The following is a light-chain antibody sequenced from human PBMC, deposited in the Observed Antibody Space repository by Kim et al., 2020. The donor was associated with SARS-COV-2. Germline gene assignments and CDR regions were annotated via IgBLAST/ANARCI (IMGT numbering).Light chain of an antibody. Sequence: SASVGDRVTITCRASQSITTYLNWYQQKPGEAPEFLIYAASTLRSGVPLRFSGSGSGTDFALTIAGLHPEDFATYYCQQSYKIPYTFGQGTKLEIK. V-gene: IGKV1-39*01. CDR1: QSITTY. CDR3: QQSYKIPYT. J-gene: IGKJ2*01. CDR2: AAS.